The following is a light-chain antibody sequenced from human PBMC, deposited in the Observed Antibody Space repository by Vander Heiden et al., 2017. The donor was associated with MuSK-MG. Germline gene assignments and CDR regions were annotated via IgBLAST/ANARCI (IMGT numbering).Light chain of an antibody. CDR2: AAS. J-gene: IGKJ5*01. V-gene: IGKV1-27*01. CDR1: QGISNY. Sequence: DIQMTPPPSSLSASVGDRVTITCRASQGISNYLTWYQQKPGKVPKLLIYAASTLQSGVPSRFSGSGSGTDFTLTISSLQPEDVATYYCQKYNSAPNTFGQGTRLEIK. CDR3: QKYNSAPNT.